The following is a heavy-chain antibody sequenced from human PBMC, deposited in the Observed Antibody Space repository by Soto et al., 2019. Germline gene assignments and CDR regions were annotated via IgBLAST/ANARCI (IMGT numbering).Heavy chain of an antibody. CDR3: ARARTVTTFDY. D-gene: IGHD4-17*01. J-gene: IGHJ4*02. CDR2: IYYSGST. V-gene: IGHV4-59*01. Sequence: SETLSLTCTVSGGSISSYYWSWIRQPPGKGLEWIGYIYYSGSTNYNPSLKSRVTISVDTSKNQFSLKLSSVTAADTAVYYCARARTVTTFDYWGQGTLVTVSS. CDR1: GGSISSYY.